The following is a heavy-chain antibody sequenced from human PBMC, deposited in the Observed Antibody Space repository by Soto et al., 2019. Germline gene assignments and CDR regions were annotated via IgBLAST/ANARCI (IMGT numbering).Heavy chain of an antibody. CDR1: GFTFSSYA. CDR3: ARDPSGGQWLETYNWFDP. CDR2: ISYDGSNK. J-gene: IGHJ5*02. V-gene: IGHV3-30-3*01. D-gene: IGHD6-19*01. Sequence: GGSLRLSCVASGFTFSSYAMHWVRQAPGKGLEWVAVISYDGSNKYYADSVKGRFTISRDNSKNTLYLQMNSLRAEDTAVYYCARDPSGGQWLETYNWFDPWGQGTLVTVSS.